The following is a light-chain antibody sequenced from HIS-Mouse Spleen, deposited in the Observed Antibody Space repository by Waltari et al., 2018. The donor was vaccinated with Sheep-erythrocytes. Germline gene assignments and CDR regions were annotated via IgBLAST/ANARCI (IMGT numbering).Light chain of an antibody. CDR2: DVS. CDR1: SSDVGGYNY. Sequence: QSALTQPRSVSGSPGHSVTISCTGTSSDVGGYNYVSWYPQHPGKAPKLMIYDVSKRPSGVPDRFSGSKSGNTASLTISGLQAEDEADYYCCSYAGSYTWVFGGGTKLTVL. V-gene: IGLV2-11*01. J-gene: IGLJ3*02. CDR3: CSYAGSYTWV.